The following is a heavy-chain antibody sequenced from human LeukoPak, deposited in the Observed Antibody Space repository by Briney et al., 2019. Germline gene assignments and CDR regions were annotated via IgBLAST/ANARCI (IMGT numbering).Heavy chain of an antibody. J-gene: IGHJ5*02. CDR1: GGSISSYY. CDR2: IYYSGST. Sequence: SETLSLTCTVSGGSISSYYWSWIRQPPGKGLEWIGYIYYSGSTNYNPSLKSRVTISVDTSKNQFSLKLSSVTAADTAVYYCASRRGYCSSTSCYGWFDPWGQGTLVTVSS. D-gene: IGHD2-2*01. V-gene: IGHV4-59*01. CDR3: ASRRGYCSSTSCYGWFDP.